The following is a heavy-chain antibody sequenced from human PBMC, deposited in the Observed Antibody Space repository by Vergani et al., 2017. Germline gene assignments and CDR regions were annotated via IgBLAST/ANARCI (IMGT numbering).Heavy chain of an antibody. CDR3: ATGCRRSTSCYSSDAFEI. CDR1: GYTFTGYY. D-gene: IGHD2-2*01. CDR2: INPNSGGT. Sequence: QVQLVQSGAEVKKPGASVKVSCKASGYTFTGYYMHWVRQAPGQGLEWMGWINPNSGGTNYAQKFQGRVTMTRDTSISTAYMELSRLRSDDTAVYYCATGCRRSTSCYSSDAFEIWGQGTMVTVSS. J-gene: IGHJ3*02. V-gene: IGHV1-2*02.